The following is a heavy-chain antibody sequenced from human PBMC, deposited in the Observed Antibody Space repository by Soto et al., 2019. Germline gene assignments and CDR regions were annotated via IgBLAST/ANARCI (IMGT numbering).Heavy chain of an antibody. J-gene: IGHJ5*02. Sequence: SETLSLTCTVSGGAISGYYWTWIRQSAGEGLEWIGRIYSSGGTEYNPSLKSRVTMSLDTSKNQFSLRLSSVTAADTAVYYCARGQRFSDSFDPWGQGTLVTVSS. D-gene: IGHD3-3*01. CDR2: IYSSGGT. CDR1: GGAISGYY. CDR3: ARGQRFSDSFDP. V-gene: IGHV4-4*07.